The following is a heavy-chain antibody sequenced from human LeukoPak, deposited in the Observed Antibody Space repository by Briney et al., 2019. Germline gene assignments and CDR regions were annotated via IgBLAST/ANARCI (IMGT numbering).Heavy chain of an antibody. D-gene: IGHD5-24*01. CDR2: IHPSEGS. V-gene: IGHV4-34*01. CDR1: GGSCDDYY. J-gene: IGHJ4*02. CDR3: ARGRDRSKAGDH. Sequence: SETLSLTCDVYGGSCDDYYCSWIRQPPGKGLEWIGEIHPSEGSYYNSSLVSRVTISIDPSKTHFSLRLASVTAADTAFYYCARGRDRSKAGDHWGQGSLVTVSS.